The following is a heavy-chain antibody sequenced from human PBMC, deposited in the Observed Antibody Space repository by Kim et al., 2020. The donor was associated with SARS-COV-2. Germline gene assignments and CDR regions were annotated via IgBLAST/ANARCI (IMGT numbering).Heavy chain of an antibody. D-gene: IGHD3-10*01. CDR3: ARGLLTMVRGVRFDP. CDR1: GGSFSGYY. V-gene: IGHV4-34*01. CDR2: INHSGST. J-gene: IGHJ5*02. Sequence: SETLSLTCAVYGGSFSGYYWSWIRQPPGKGLEWIGEINHSGSTNYNPSLKSRVTISVDTSKNQFSLKLSSVTAADTAVYYCARGLLTMVRGVRFDPWGQGTLVTVSS.